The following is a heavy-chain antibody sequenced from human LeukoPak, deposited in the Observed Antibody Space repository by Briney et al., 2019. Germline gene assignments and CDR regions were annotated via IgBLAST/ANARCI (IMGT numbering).Heavy chain of an antibody. D-gene: IGHD6-19*01. CDR3: ARSPRSGWYWDY. J-gene: IGHJ4*02. Sequence: ASVKVSCKASGYTFTSYVVHWVRHTPGQRLEWMGWINAGNGDTKYSQSFKGRVTITRDASASTAYMEVSSLRSEDTTVYYCARSPRSGWYWDYWGQGTLVTVSS. CDR2: INAGNGDT. CDR1: GYTFTSYV. V-gene: IGHV1-3*01.